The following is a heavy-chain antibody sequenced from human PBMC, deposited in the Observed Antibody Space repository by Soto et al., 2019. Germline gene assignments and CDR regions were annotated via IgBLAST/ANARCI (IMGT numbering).Heavy chain of an antibody. J-gene: IGHJ2*01. CDR1: GFTFSSYW. V-gene: IGHV3-7*01. CDR2: IKQDGSEK. D-gene: IGHD4-17*01. Sequence: GGSLRLSCAASGFTFSSYWMSWVRQAPGKGLEWVANIKQDGSEKYYVDSVKGRFTISRDNAKNSLYLQMNSLRAEDTAVYYCARDGEDYGDLTGYFDLWGRGTLVTVSS. CDR3: ARDGEDYGDLTGYFDL.